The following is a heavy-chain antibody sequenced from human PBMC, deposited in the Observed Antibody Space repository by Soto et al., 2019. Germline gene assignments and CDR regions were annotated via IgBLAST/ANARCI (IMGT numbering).Heavy chain of an antibody. CDR1: GFTVSSNY. CDR3: AREGSYGGDNYFDY. V-gene: IGHV3-66*01. CDR2: IYSGGST. Sequence: EVQLVESGGGLVQPGGSLRLSCAASGFTVSSNYMSWVRQAPGKGLEWVSVIYSGGSTYYADSVKGRFTISRDNSKNTLYLQMNSLRAEDTAVYYCAREGSYGGDNYFDYWGQGTLVTVSS. D-gene: IGHD3-16*01. J-gene: IGHJ4*02.